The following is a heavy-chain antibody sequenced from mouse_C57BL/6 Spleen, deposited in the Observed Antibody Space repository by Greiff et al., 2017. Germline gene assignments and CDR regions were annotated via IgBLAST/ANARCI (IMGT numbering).Heavy chain of an antibody. V-gene: IGHV5-17*01. CDR2: ISSGSSTI. J-gene: IGHJ4*01. Sequence: EVKLVESGGGLVKPGGSLKLSCAASGFTFSDYGMHWVRQAPEKGLEWVAYISSGSSTIYYADTVKGRFTISRDNAKNTLFLQMTSLGSEDTAMYYCAITGMGAMDYWGQGASVTVSS. CDR1: GFTFSDYG. CDR3: AITGMGAMDY. D-gene: IGHD4-1*01.